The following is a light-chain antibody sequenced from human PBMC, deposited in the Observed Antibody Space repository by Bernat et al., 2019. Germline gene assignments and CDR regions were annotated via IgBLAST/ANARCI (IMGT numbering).Light chain of an antibody. CDR1: QTVSRSY. CDR2: AAS. CDR3: QYYGESPT. Sequence: ELVLTQPPGTMSLSPGETATLSCRASQTVSRSYFAWFQQKPGRPPRLLIYAASSRAAGIPDRFSASGSETEFTLTISRLEPEDFAVYYCQYYGESPTFRQGTKVESK. J-gene: IGKJ1*01. V-gene: IGKV3-20*01.